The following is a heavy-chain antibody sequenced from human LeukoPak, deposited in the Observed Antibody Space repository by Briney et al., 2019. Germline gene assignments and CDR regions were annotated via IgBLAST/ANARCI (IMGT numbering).Heavy chain of an antibody. CDR2: IRYDGSNK. J-gene: IGHJ4*02. Sequence: PGGSLRLSCAASGFTFSSYGMHWVRQAPGKGLEWVAFIRYDGSNKYYAGSVKGRFTISRDNSKNTLYLQMNSLRAEDTAVYYCAKDPSFRPGYFDYWGQGTLVTVSS. CDR3: AKDPSFRPGYFDY. CDR1: GFTFSSYG. V-gene: IGHV3-30*02.